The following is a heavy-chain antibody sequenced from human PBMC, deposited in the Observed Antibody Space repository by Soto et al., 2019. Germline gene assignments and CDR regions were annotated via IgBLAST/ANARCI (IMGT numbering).Heavy chain of an antibody. CDR1: GVTFSSYA. CDR3: ARVYPTDQGSPNYYYFDY. Sequence: SVKVSCKASGVTFSSYAISWVRQAPGQGLEWMGGIIPIFGTANYAQKFQGRVTITADESTSTAYMELSSLRSEDTAVYYRARVYPTDQGSPNYYYFDYWGQGTLVTVSS. J-gene: IGHJ4*02. V-gene: IGHV1-69*13. CDR2: IIPIFGTA. D-gene: IGHD1-7*01.